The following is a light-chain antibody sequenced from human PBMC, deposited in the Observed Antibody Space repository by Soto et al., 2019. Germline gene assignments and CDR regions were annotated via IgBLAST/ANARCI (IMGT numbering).Light chain of an antibody. CDR2: DAS. V-gene: IGKV1-5*01. J-gene: IGKJ1*01. CDR3: QQYETFSGT. CDR1: QSVSGW. Sequence: IHMTHAPSTLSASVGYTVTVTFRASQSVSGWLAWYQQKPGEAPKLLIYDASALPRGVPSRFSGSGSGTKFTLTIASLQPDDFATYYCQQYETFSGTFGPGTKVDIK.